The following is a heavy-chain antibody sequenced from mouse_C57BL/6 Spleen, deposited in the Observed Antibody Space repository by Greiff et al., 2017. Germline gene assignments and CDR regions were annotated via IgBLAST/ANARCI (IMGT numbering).Heavy chain of an antibody. J-gene: IGHJ3*01. CDR3: ARDSAGLFAY. Sequence: EVKLMESGPGLVKPSQSLSLTCSVTGYSITSGYYWNWIRQFPGNKLAWMGYISYDGSNNYNPSLKNRISITRDTSKNQFFLKLNSVTTEDTATYDGARDSAGLFAYWGQGTLVTVAA. V-gene: IGHV3-6*01. D-gene: IGHD3-2*02. CDR1: GYSITSGYY. CDR2: ISYDGSN.